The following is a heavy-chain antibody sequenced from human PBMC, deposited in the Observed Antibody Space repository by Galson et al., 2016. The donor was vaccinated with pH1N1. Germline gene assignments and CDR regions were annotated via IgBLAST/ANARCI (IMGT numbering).Heavy chain of an antibody. D-gene: IGHD5-18*01. CDR3: AKVTGYLYGYVDY. Sequence: SLRLSCAASGFTFDDYAMHWVRQAPGKGLEWVSGISWNSGSIGYADSVKGRFTISRDNAKNSLYLQMNSLRAEDTALYYCAKVTGYLYGYVDYWGQGTLVTVSP. CDR1: GFTFDDYA. J-gene: IGHJ4*02. CDR2: ISWNSGSI. V-gene: IGHV3-9*01.